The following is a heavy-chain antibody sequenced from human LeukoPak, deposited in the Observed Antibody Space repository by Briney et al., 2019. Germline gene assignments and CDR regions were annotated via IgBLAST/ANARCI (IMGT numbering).Heavy chain of an antibody. CDR1: GFTFSGSA. CDR3: ARALFIYGTRGLRYFDY. J-gene: IGHJ4*02. D-gene: IGHD5-12*01. V-gene: IGHV3-73*01. CDR2: IRSKANSYAT. Sequence: GGSLRLSCAASGFTFSGSAMHWVRQASGKGLGWVGRIRSKANSYATAYAASVKGRFTISRDNSKNTLYLQMNSLRAEDTAVYYCARALFIYGTRGLRYFDYWGQGTLVTVSS.